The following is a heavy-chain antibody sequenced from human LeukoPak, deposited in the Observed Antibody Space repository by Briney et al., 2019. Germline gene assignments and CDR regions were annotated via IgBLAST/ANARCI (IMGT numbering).Heavy chain of an antibody. CDR1: GLTFSGHG. CDR3: AKDFWGEDDDVWESFGPHWYFEE. Sequence: GGSLRLSCVVSGLTFSGHGMHWVRQIPGKGLEWVAFIQYNGQEQYYSDSVKGRFTISRDNAKNTVFLEMASPTSEDTGAYFCAKDFWGEDDDVWESFGPHWYFEEWGRDTLVTVSS. V-gene: IGHV3-30*02. D-gene: IGHD3-16*01. CDR2: IQYNGQEQ. J-gene: IGHJ2*01.